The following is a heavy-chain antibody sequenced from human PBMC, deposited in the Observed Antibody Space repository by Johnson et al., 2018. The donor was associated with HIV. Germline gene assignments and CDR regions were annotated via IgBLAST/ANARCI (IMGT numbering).Heavy chain of an antibody. J-gene: IGHJ3*02. CDR1: VFTFSSYA. D-gene: IGHD4/OR15-4a*01. CDR2: ISYDGSNK. Sequence: VQLVESGGGAVRPGGSLRLSCAASVFTFSSYAMHWVRQAPGKGLEWVAVISYDGSNKYYADSVKGRFTISSDNAKNTLYLQMNSLRAEDTAVYYCARDPPYGAWTYFDAFDIWGQGTMVTVSS. CDR3: ARDPPYGAWTYFDAFDI. V-gene: IGHV3-30*04.